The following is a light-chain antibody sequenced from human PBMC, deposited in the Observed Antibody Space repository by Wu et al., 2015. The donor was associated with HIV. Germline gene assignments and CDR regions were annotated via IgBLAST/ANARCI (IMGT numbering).Light chain of an antibody. CDR3: QKYNTAPWT. J-gene: IGKJ1*01. CDR1: LDISYY. V-gene: IGKV1-27*01. Sequence: DIQMTQSPSSLSASVGDRVTLTCRASLDISYYLAWYQQKPGKVPRLLIYAASTLQSGVPSRFSGSGSGTVFTLTISGLQPEDVATYYCQKYNTAPWTFGQGTKVEMK. CDR2: AAS.